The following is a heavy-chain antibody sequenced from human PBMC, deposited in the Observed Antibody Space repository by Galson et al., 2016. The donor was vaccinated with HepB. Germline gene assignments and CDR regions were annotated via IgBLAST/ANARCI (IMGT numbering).Heavy chain of an antibody. D-gene: IGHD3-10*01. Sequence: SLRLSCAASRFTFSNYGMHWVRQAPGKGLEWVAVIWYDGSQKYYADSVKGRFTISRDNSKNTLSLQMNSLRAEDTAVYYCAKGRPDYYGSGSYAPLDYWGQGTLVTVPS. CDR3: AKGRPDYYGSGSYAPLDY. CDR1: RFTFSNYG. J-gene: IGHJ4*02. CDR2: IWYDGSQK. V-gene: IGHV3-33*06.